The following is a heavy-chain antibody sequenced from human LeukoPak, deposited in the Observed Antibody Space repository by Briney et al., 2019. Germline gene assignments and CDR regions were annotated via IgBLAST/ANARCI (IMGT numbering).Heavy chain of an antibody. CDR2: INHSGST. V-gene: IGHV4-34*01. CDR1: GGSFSGYY. CDR3: ARRRHPVVVAARTYWFDP. D-gene: IGHD2-15*01. Sequence: SETLSLTCAVYGGSFSGYYWSWIRQPPGKGLEWIGEINHSGSTNYNPSLKSRVTISVDTSKNQFSLKLSSVTAADTAVYYCARRRHPVVVAARTYWFDPWGQGTLVTVSS. J-gene: IGHJ5*02.